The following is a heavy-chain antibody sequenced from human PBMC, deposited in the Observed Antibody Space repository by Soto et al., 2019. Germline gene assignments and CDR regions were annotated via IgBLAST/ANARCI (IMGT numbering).Heavy chain of an antibody. D-gene: IGHD1-26*01. J-gene: IGHJ4*02. Sequence: SETLSLTCTVSGRSMSSSNWWTWVRQSPGKGLEWIGEAHHSGRTNYNPSLKSRVTISVDKSKNHFSLKLSSVTAADTAVYYCARSEATGLDYWGQGTLVTVSS. CDR1: GRSMSSSNW. CDR3: ARSEATGLDY. V-gene: IGHV4-4*02. CDR2: AHHSGRT.